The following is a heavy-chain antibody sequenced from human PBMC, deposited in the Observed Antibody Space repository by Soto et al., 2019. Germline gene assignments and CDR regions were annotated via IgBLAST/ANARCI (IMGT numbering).Heavy chain of an antibody. Sequence: GGSLSLSCAASGFTFSSYAMSWVRQAPGKGLEWVSAISGSGGSTYYADSVKGRFTISRDNAKNSLYLQMNSLRAEDTAVYYCARDLFSVVIVVVPAATDWGQGTLVTVSS. CDR2: ISGSGGST. CDR1: GFTFSSYA. V-gene: IGHV3-23*01. D-gene: IGHD2-2*01. CDR3: ARDLFSVVIVVVPAATD. J-gene: IGHJ4*02.